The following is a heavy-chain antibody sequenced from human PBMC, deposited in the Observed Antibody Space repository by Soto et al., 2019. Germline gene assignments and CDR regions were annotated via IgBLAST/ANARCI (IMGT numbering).Heavy chain of an antibody. D-gene: IGHD6-19*01. Sequence: PGGSLRLSCAVSGLTFSNYWMGWVRQAPGKGLEWVANIRGDGGEKHSVYPVKGRFTISRDNAKNSVYLLMNSLRAEDTAVYYCMLDLGWYRLDDWGQGTPVTVSS. CDR2: IRGDGGEK. J-gene: IGHJ4*02. V-gene: IGHV3-7*03. CDR3: MLDLGWYRLDD. CDR1: GLTFSNYW.